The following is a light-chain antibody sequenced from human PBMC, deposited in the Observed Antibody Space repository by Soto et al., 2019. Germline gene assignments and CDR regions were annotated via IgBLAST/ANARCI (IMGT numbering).Light chain of an antibody. CDR2: AAS. Sequence: IHLTQSPSSLSASVGYSFTITCRASQGISSFLAWYQQKPGKAPKLLIYAASTLQSGVPSRFSGSGSGTDFTLTISSLQPEDFATYFCQQLNSYPITFGQGTRLEIK. V-gene: IGKV1-9*01. CDR3: QQLNSYPIT. J-gene: IGKJ5*01. CDR1: QGISSF.